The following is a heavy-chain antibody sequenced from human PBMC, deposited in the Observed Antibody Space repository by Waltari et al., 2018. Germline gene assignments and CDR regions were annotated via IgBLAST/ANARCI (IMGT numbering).Heavy chain of an antibody. CDR1: AGSITGYY. CDR3: ARVGYYDTSGYYHHDF. D-gene: IGHD3-22*01. Sequence: QVQLQESGPGLVKPSETLSLTCTVPAGSITGYYWSWNRQPAGKGLEWIGRITATGSTNYNPSLRSRVTMSVNTSKNQFSLDMSSVTAADTAVYYCARVGYYDTSGYYHHDFWGQGTLVTVSS. CDR2: ITATGST. J-gene: IGHJ4*02. V-gene: IGHV4-4*07.